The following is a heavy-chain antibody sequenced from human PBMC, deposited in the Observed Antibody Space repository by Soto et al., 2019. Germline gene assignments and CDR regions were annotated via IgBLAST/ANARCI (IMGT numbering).Heavy chain of an antibody. Sequence: RGESLKISCKGSGYSFTSYWISWVRQMPGRGLEWMGIIYPGDSDTRYSPSFQGQVTISADKSISTAYLQWSSLKASDTAMYYCARLMRPYYYDSSGYGALDYRGQGTLVTVSS. V-gene: IGHV5-51*01. D-gene: IGHD3-22*01. CDR3: ARLMRPYYYDSSGYGALDY. CDR2: IYPGDSDT. J-gene: IGHJ4*02. CDR1: GYSFTSYW.